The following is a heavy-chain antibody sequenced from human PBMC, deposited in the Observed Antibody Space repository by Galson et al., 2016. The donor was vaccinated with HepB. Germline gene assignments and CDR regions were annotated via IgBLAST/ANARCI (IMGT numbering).Heavy chain of an antibody. CDR1: GSSFGSYW. CDR3: TRSLTGSYEFRGAMYNYDAMDV. CDR2: IYPGDFDI. J-gene: IGHJ6*02. V-gene: IGHV5-51*01. Sequence: QSGAEVKKPGESLKISCRGSGSSFGSYWIGWVRQMPGKGLEWMGIIYPGDFDIRYSPPFQGQVTISADTSISTAYLQWSSLTASDTAMYYCTRSLTGSYEFRGAMYNYDAMDVWGQGTTVTVS. D-gene: IGHD2-2*01.